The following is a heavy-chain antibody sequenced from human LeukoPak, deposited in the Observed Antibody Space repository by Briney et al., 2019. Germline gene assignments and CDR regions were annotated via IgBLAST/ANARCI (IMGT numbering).Heavy chain of an antibody. J-gene: IGHJ4*02. CDR2: IYHSGST. D-gene: IGHD4-17*01. CDR3: ARDDGYGDYVPFDY. Sequence: SETLSLTCTVSGGSISSGGYYWSWIRQPPGKGLEWIGYIYHSGSTYYNPSLKSRVTISVDRSKDQFSLKLSSVTAADTAVYYCARDDGYGDYVPFDYWGQGTLVTVSS. CDR1: GGSISSGGYY. V-gene: IGHV4-30-2*01.